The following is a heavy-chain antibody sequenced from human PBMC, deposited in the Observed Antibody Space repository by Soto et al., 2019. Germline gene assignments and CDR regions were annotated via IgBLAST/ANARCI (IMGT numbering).Heavy chain of an antibody. Sequence: GGSLRLSCAAAGFIFTRYIMNWVRPSPGKALEWVSSISSTTNYIYYGDSMKGRFTISRDNAKHSLHLEMNSLRAEDTAVYYCAIESEDLTSNFDYWGQGTLVTVSS. CDR1: GFIFTRYI. CDR2: ISSTTNYI. J-gene: IGHJ4*02. V-gene: IGHV3-21*06. CDR3: AIESEDLTSNFDY.